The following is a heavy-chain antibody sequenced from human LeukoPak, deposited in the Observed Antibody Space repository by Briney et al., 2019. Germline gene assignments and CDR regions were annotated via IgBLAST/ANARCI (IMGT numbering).Heavy chain of an antibody. Sequence: PGRSLRLSCAASGFTFSSYAMHWVRQAPGKGLEWVGRIRSKTDGGTTDYAVSVQGRFTISRDDSKNTLYLQMSSLKTEDTAVYYCAKHIYGVVSIQQWGQGTLVTVSS. CDR3: AKHIYGVVSIQQ. J-gene: IGHJ1*01. D-gene: IGHD3-3*01. V-gene: IGHV3-15*01. CDR2: IRSKTDGGTT. CDR1: GFTFSSYA.